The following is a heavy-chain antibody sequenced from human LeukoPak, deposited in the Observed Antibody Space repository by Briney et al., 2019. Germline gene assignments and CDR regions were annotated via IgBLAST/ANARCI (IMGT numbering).Heavy chain of an antibody. V-gene: IGHV3-23*01. CDR2: ISGSVGGT. CDR3: AGSSGIAVAALFDY. CDR1: GFTPSGYA. J-gene: IGHJ4*02. Sequence: GSLRLSPAPSGFTPSGYAMSSVPATPRERLEWVSAISGSVGGTYSAHSVKGRFTISRDKANNTLYLQMNSLRAEDTAVYYCAGSSGIAVAALFDYWRQGTLVTVSS. D-gene: IGHD6-19*01.